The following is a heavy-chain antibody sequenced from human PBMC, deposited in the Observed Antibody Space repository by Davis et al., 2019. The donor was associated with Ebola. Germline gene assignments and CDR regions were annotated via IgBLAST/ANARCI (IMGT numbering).Heavy chain of an antibody. Sequence: PSETLSLTCAVYGGSFSGYYWSWIRQPPGKGLEWIGEINHSGSTNYNPSLKSRVTISVDTSKNQFSLKLSSVTAADTAVYYCARGGRAGWFDPWGQGTLVTVSS. V-gene: IGHV4-34*01. CDR1: GGSFSGYY. CDR3: ARGGRAGWFDP. J-gene: IGHJ5*02. CDR2: INHSGST.